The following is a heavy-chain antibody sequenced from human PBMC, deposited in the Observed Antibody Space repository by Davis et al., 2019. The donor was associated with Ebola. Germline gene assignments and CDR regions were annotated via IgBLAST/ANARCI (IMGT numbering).Heavy chain of an antibody. D-gene: IGHD6-13*01. CDR3: ARFRAAAGGVY. Sequence: MPGGSLRLSCTVSGGSIISSSYYWGWIRQPPGKGLEWIGSIYYSGSTYYNPSLKSRVTISVDTSKNQFSLKLSSVTAADTAVYYCARFRAAAGGVYWGQGTLVTVSS. J-gene: IGHJ4*02. V-gene: IGHV4-39*01. CDR1: GGSIISSSYY. CDR2: IYYSGST.